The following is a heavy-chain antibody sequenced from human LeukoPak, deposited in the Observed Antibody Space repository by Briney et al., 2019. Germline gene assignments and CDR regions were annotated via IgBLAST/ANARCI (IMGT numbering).Heavy chain of an antibody. D-gene: IGHD2-2*01. Sequence: PGGSLRLSCAASGFTVSSNYMSWVRQAPGKGLEWVSVSYSGGSSYYADSVKGRFTISRDNSKNTLYMQMNSLRAEDTAVYYCAKAVVIVPTATPFDYWGQGTLVTVSS. J-gene: IGHJ4*02. CDR3: AKAVVIVPTATPFDY. CDR2: SYSGGSS. CDR1: GFTVSSNY. V-gene: IGHV3-53*01.